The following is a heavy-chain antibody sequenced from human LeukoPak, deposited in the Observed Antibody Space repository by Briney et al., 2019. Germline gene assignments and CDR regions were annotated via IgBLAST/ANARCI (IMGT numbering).Heavy chain of an antibody. CDR1: GGSISSGDYY. Sequence: SETLSLTCTVSGGSISSGDYYWSWIRQPPGKGLEWIGYIYYSGSTYYNPSLKSRVTISVDTSKNQFSLKLSSVTAADTAVYYCARDKESRAYGMDVWGQGTTVTVSS. CDR3: ARDKESRAYGMDV. CDR2: IYYSGST. V-gene: IGHV4-30-4*01. J-gene: IGHJ6*02.